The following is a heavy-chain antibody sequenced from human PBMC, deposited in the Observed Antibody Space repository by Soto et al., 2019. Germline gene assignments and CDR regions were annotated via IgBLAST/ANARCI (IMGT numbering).Heavy chain of an antibody. D-gene: IGHD6-19*01. J-gene: IGHJ6*02. CDR1: GYTFTGYY. CDR2: INPNSGGT. Sequence: GASVKVSCKAAGYTFTGYYMHWVRQAPGQGLEWMGWINPNSGGTNYAQKFQGWVTMTRDTSISTAYMELSRLRSDDTAVYYCARDAEAVAATEGSYYYYYYGMDVWGQGTTVTVSS. V-gene: IGHV1-2*04. CDR3: ARDAEAVAATEGSYYYYYYGMDV.